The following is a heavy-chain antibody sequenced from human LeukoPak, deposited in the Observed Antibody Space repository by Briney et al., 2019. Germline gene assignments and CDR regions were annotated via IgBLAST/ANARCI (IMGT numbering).Heavy chain of an antibody. Sequence: GGSLRLSRAASGFTFSSYAMSLGPQAPGEGVGWGSTHSGGGGSTYYAYSVRGRFTISRDNSKNTLYLQMNSLRAEDTAVYYCAKGGYSAYDSSFDYWGQGTLVTVSS. J-gene: IGHJ4*02. V-gene: IGHV3-23*01. CDR3: AKGGYSAYDSSFDY. CDR1: GFTFSSYA. D-gene: IGHD5-12*01. CDR2: HSGGGGST.